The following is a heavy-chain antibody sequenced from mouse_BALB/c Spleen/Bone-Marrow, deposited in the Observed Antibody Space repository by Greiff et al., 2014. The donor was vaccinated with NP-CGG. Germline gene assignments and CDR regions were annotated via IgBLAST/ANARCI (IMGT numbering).Heavy chain of an antibody. Sequence: EVQVVESGGGLVQPGGSLRLSCTTSGFTFTDYLMTWVRQPPGKALEWLGFIRNKPNGYTTEYNPSVKGRFTISRDNSQGILYLQMNTLRAEDNAIYYCARDYSGYFDFWGQGTTLTVSS. CDR1: GFTFTDYL. J-gene: IGHJ2*01. CDR2: IRNKPNGYTT. CDR3: ARDYSGYFDF. D-gene: IGHD5-1*01. V-gene: IGHV7-3*02.